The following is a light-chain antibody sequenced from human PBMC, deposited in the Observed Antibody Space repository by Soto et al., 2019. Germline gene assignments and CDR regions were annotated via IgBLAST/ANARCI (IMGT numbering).Light chain of an antibody. V-gene: IGLV1-51*01. J-gene: IGLJ2*01. CDR3: GTWDSSLSAGV. CDR1: SSDVGTYNL. CDR2: DNN. Sequence: QSALTQPASVSESPGQSITISCTGTSSDVGTYNLVSWYQQHPGKAPKLIIYDNNKRPSGIPDRFSGSKSGTSATLGITGLQTGDEANYYCGTWDSSLSAGVFGGGTKVTVL.